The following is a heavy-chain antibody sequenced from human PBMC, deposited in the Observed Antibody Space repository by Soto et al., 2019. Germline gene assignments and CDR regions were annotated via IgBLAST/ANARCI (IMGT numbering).Heavy chain of an antibody. D-gene: IGHD3-10*01. CDR1: GFTFSSYA. CDR3: AKTRLWFGELGYFDY. Sequence: EVQLLESGGGLVQPGGSLRLSCAASGFTFSSYAMSWVRQAPGKGLEWVSAISGSGGSTYYADSVKGRFTISRDNSKNTLYLQMNRLRAEDTAVYYCAKTRLWFGELGYFDYWGQGTLVTVSS. V-gene: IGHV3-23*01. CDR2: ISGSGGST. J-gene: IGHJ4*02.